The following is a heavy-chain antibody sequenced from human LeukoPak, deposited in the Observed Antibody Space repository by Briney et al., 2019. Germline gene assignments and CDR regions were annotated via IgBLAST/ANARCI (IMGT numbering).Heavy chain of an antibody. CDR3: ARGLYVVAAIENWFDP. J-gene: IGHJ5*02. V-gene: IGHV4-34*01. Sequence: SETLSLTCAVYGGSFSGYYWSWIRQPPGRGLEWMGEINHSGSTNYNPSLKSRVTISVDTSKNQFSLKLSSVTAADTAVYYCARGLYVVAAIENWFDPWGQGTLVTVSS. CDR1: GGSFSGYY. CDR2: INHSGST. D-gene: IGHD2-15*01.